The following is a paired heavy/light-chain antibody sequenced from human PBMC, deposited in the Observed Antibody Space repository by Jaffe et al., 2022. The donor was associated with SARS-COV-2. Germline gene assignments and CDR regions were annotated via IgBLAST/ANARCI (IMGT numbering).Heavy chain of an antibody. V-gene: IGHV4-31*03. Sequence: QVQLQESGPGLVKPSQTLSLTCTVSGGSISSGGYYWSWIRQHPGKGLEWIGYIYYSGSTYYNPSLKSRVTISVDTSKNQFSLKLSSVTAADTAVYYCARDYYDSSGYTAVNPGAYYYYGMDVWGQGTTVTVSS. CDR3: ARDYYDSSGYTAVNPGAYYYYGMDV. J-gene: IGHJ6*02. D-gene: IGHD3-22*01. CDR1: GGSISSGGYY. CDR2: IYYSGST.
Light chain of an antibody. CDR2: KVS. CDR3: MQGTHWPFT. V-gene: IGKV2-30*01. CDR1: QSLVYSDGNTY. Sequence: DVVMTQSPLSLPVTLGQPASISCRSSQSLVYSDGNTYLNWFQQRPGQSPRRLIYKVSNRDSGVPDRFSGSGSGTDFTLKISRVEAEDVGVYYCMQGTHWPFTFGGGTKVEIK. J-gene: IGKJ4*01.